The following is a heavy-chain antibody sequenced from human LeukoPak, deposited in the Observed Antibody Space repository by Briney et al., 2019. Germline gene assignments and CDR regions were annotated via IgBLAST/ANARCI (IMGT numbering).Heavy chain of an antibody. CDR1: GGTFSSYA. CDR2: IIPIFGTA. D-gene: IGHD5-18*01. J-gene: IGHJ4*02. Sequence: SVTVSCTASGGTFSSYAISWVRQAPGQGLEWMGGIIPIFGTANYAQTFQGRVTITADKSTSTAYMELSSLRSEDTAVYYCARAGNYGSIQLWVPDYWGQGTLVTVSS. V-gene: IGHV1-69*06. CDR3: ARAGNYGSIQLWVPDY.